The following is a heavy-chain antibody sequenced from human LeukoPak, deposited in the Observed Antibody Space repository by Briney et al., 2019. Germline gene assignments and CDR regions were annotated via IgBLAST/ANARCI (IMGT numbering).Heavy chain of an antibody. CDR2: AYFTGST. CDR1: GGSVSSSSSY. V-gene: IGHV4-39*01. CDR3: AKSGHSYCYTPGDFS. Sequence: NASETLSLTCTVSGGSVSSSSSYWGWIRQPPGKGLEWIGSAYFTGSTNYNPSLKTRVTISLDTSRNQFSLRLASVTASDAAVYYCAKSGHSYCYTPGDFSWGQGTLVAVSS. J-gene: IGHJ5*02. D-gene: IGHD3-16*02.